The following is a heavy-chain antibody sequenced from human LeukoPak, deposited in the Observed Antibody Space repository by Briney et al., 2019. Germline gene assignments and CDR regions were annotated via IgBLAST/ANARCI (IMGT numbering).Heavy chain of an antibody. Sequence: HPGGSLRLSCAASGFTFGAYGMHWVRQAPGKGLEWMAFIRYDGSNAYYADSVKGRFTISRDSSKNTLYLQMNSLRVEDTAVYYCAKDPNALGEGENWLDPWGQGVLVTVSS. CDR1: GFTFGAYG. J-gene: IGHJ5*02. CDR2: IRYDGSNA. CDR3: AKDPNALGEGENWLDP. D-gene: IGHD3-10*01. V-gene: IGHV3-30*02.